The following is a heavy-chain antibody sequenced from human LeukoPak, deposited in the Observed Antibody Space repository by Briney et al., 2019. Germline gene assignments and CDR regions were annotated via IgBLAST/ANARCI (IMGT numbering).Heavy chain of an antibody. CDR2: IKKDGSQK. Sequence: PGGSLRLSCTASRFTFSRFWMIWVPQAPGKGLEGLTNIKKDGSQKYYVDSVEGRFNISRDNAKNSLYLQMDRLRLDGTGGYFCTRVFGGYDVSGSWGQGTRVTVS. D-gene: IGHD3-3*01. J-gene: IGHJ5*02. V-gene: IGHV3-7*03. CDR1: RFTFSRFW. CDR3: TRVFGGYDVSGS.